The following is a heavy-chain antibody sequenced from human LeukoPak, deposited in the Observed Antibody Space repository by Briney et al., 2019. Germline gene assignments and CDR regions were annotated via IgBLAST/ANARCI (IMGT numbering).Heavy chain of an antibody. D-gene: IGHD7-27*01. CDR2: IYYSGST. Sequence: SETLSLACTVSGGSISSGGYYWSWIRQHPGKGLEWIGYIYYSGSTYYNPSLKSRVTISVDTSKNQFSLKLSSVTAADTAVYYRARVSGNWGFYYYYGMDVWGQGTTVTVSS. J-gene: IGHJ6*02. V-gene: IGHV4-31*03. CDR3: ARVSGNWGFYYYYGMDV. CDR1: GGSISSGGYY.